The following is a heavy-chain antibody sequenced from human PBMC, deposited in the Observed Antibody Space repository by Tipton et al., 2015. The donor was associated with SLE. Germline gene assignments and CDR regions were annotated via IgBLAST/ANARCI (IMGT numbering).Heavy chain of an antibody. CDR1: GVSISTPRYY. CDR2: LYAGGST. CDR3: ARQNDCGSGSCPMGF. J-gene: IGHJ4*02. D-gene: IGHD3-10*01. Sequence: TLSLTCSVSGVSISTPRYYWGWIRQSPVQGLEWVGSLYAGGSTYFHPSLKSRASISADASKNHFSLKLNSVTAADTAVYYCARQNDCGSGSCPMGFWGQGTLVTGSS. V-gene: IGHV4-39*01.